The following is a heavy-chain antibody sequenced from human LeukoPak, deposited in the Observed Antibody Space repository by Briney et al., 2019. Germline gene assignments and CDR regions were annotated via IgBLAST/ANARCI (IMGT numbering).Heavy chain of an antibody. CDR2: ISGDGVST. CDR1: GLTLSNYA. CDR3: VKDRPYYYGV. Sequence: GGPLRLSCAASGLTLSNYAMSWVRQAPGKGLEWLSGISGDGVSTYYADSVKGRFTIYRDISKNTLYLRMDSLRAEDTAVYYCVKDRPYYYGVWGKGTTVTVSS. D-gene: IGHD3-10*01. J-gene: IGHJ6*04. V-gene: IGHV3-23*01.